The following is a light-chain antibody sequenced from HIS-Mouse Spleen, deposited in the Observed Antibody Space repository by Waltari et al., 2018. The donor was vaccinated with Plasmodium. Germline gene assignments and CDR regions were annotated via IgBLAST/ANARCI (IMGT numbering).Light chain of an antibody. CDR1: ALPKTY. CDR3: YSTDSSGNHRV. CDR2: EDR. V-gene: IGLV3-10*01. J-gene: IGLJ3*02. Sequence: SYELTQPPSVSVSPGQTARLTCSGDALPKTYAYWYQQKSGQAPVLVIYEDRKRPTGIPERIFGYSSGNMATETISGGQVDEEADNVCYSTDSSGNHRVFGGGTKLTGL.